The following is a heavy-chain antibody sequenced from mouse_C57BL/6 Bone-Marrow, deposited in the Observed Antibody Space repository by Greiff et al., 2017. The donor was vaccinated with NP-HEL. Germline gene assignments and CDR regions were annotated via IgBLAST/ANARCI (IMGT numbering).Heavy chain of an antibody. V-gene: IGHV1-15*01. CDR3: TRGGTCAWFAY. CDR2: IDPETGGT. D-gene: IGHD3-3*01. CDR1: GYTFTDYE. Sequence: MQLQQSGAELVRPGASVTLSCKASGYTFTDYEMHWVKQTPVHGLEWIGAIDPETGGTAYNQKFKGKAILTADKSSSTAYMELRSLTSEDSAVYYCTRGGTCAWFAYWGQGTLVTVSA. J-gene: IGHJ3*01.